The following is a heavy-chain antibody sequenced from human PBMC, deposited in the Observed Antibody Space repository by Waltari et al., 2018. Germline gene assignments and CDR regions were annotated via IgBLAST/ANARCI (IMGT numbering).Heavy chain of an antibody. J-gene: IGHJ3*02. CDR1: GGSVNSYY. CDR3: AKMAAKVGAHDAFDI. CDR2: IYANGNT. Sequence: QVQLQESGPGLIKPSETLSLTCTVSGGSVNSYYWSWIRQPAGKGLAWIGRIYANGNTNYNPSLKTRVTMSEDMSKNQVSLSLTSVTAADTAVYYCAKMAAKVGAHDAFDIWGQGTMVTVSS. D-gene: IGHD1-26*01. V-gene: IGHV4-4*07.